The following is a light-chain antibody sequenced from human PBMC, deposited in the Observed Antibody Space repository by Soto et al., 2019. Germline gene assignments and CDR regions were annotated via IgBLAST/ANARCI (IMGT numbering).Light chain of an antibody. J-gene: IGKJ4*01. CDR2: GAS. Sequence: EIVLTQSPGTLSLSPGERATLSCRASQSVSSSYLAWYQQKPGQAPRLLIYGASSRATGIPDRFSGSGSGTDFTLTISRREPEDFAVYYCQQSGSSVTFGGGTKGEI. CDR3: QQSGSSVT. CDR1: QSVSSSY. V-gene: IGKV3-20*01.